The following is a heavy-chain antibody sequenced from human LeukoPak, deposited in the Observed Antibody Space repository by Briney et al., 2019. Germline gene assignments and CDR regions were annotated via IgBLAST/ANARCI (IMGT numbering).Heavy chain of an antibody. V-gene: IGHV4-59*01. CDR2: IYYSGTT. J-gene: IGHJ4*02. CDR3: ARDEALSGEGLDY. D-gene: IGHD3-10*01. CDR1: GGSISSYY. Sequence: SETLSLTCTVSGGSISSYYWSWIRLPPGKGLEWIGYIYYSGTTNYNPSLKSRVTTSVDTSKNQFSLKLSSVTAADTAVYYCARDEALSGEGLDYWGQGTLVTVSS.